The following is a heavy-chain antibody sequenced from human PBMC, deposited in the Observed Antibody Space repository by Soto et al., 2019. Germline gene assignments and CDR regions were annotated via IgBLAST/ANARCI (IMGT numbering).Heavy chain of an antibody. CDR2: ISGSGGST. CDR1: GFTFSSYA. Sequence: PGGSLRLSCAASGFTFSSYAMIWVRQAPGKGLEWVSAISGSGGSTYYADSVKGRFTISRDNSKNTLYLQMNSLRAEDTAVYYCAKGHRYCSGGSCYLFHWGQGTLVTVSS. D-gene: IGHD2-15*01. CDR3: AKGHRYCSGGSCYLFH. V-gene: IGHV3-23*01. J-gene: IGHJ4*02.